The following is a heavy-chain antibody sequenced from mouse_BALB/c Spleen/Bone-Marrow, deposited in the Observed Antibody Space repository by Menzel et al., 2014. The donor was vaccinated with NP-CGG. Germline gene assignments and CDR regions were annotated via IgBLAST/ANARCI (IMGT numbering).Heavy chain of an antibody. V-gene: IGHV5-6*01. D-gene: IGHD2-4*01. Sequence: DVLLVESGGDFVKPGGSLKFSCAASGFTFSNYGMPWVRQTPDKRLEWVATISSGGSYTYYPDSVKGRFTISRDNAKNTLYLQMSSLKSKDTAMYYCARQRDYDYLDYWGQGTTLTVSS. CDR1: GFTFSNYG. J-gene: IGHJ2*01. CDR3: ARQRDYDYLDY. CDR2: ISSGGSYT.